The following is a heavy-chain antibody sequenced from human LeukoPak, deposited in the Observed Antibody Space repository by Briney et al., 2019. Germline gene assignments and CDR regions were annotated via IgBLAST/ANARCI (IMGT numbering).Heavy chain of an antibody. Sequence: SGGSLRLSCAASGFTFSSYWMSWVRQAPGKGLEWVANIKQDGSEKYYVDSMKGRFTISRDNAKNSLYLQMNSLRAEDTAVYYCAELGITMIGGVWGKGTTVTISS. D-gene: IGHD3-10*02. CDR2: IKQDGSEK. J-gene: IGHJ6*04. CDR1: GFTFSSYW. V-gene: IGHV3-7*01. CDR3: AELGITMIGGV.